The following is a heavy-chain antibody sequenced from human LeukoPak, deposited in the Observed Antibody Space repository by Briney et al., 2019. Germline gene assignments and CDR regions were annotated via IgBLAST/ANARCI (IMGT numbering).Heavy chain of an antibody. CDR2: IKQDGSEK. CDR1: GFTFSSYW. V-gene: IGHV3-7*01. D-gene: IGHD6-25*01. CDR3: ARKAYSSGCFDY. J-gene: IGHJ4*02. Sequence: GGSLRLSCAASGFTFSSYWMTWVRQAPGKGLEWVSNIKQDGSEKYYVASVKGRFTISRDNAKNSLYLQMNSLRAEDTAVYYCARKAYSSGCFDYWGQGTLVTVSS.